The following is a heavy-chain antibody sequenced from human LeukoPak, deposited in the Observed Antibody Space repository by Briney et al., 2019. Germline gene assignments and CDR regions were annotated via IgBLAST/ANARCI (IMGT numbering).Heavy chain of an antibody. D-gene: IGHD3-10*01. CDR2: IRSKAYGGTT. V-gene: IGHV3-49*04. CDR1: GFTFGDYA. J-gene: IGHJ4*02. CDR3: TSSGSYYPRYFDY. Sequence: GGSLRLSCTASGFTFGDYAMSWVRQAPGKGLEWVGFIRSKAYGGTTEYAASVKGRFTISREDSKSIAYLQMNSLKTEDTAVYYCTSSGSYYPRYFDYWGQGTLVTVSS.